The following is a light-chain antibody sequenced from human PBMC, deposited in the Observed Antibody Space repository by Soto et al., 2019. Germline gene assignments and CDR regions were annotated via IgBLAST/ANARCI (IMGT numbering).Light chain of an antibody. CDR1: QSISSW. V-gene: IGKV1-5*03. CDR2: KAS. J-gene: IGKJ2*02. CDR3: QQYNSYLCT. Sequence: DIQMTQSPSTLSASVGDRVTITCRASQSISSWLAWYQQKPGKAPKLLIYKASSLESGVPSRFSGSGSGTEFTLTISSLQPDDFATYYCQQYNSYLCTFGQGTKLESK.